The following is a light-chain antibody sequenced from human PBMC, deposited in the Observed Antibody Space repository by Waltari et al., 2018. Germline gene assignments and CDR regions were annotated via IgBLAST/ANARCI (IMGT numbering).Light chain of an antibody. Sequence: QSVLTQPPSVSAVPRQRGTISCSGSSPNIGNYAVHWYQQLPGKAPKLLIYSNDMLPSGVSDRFSGSKSGTSASLAISRLQSEDEAIYYCAAWDDSLNGPVFGGGTKLTVL. CDR3: AAWDDSLNGPV. J-gene: IGLJ2*01. V-gene: IGLV1-36*01. CDR2: SND. CDR1: SPNIGNYA.